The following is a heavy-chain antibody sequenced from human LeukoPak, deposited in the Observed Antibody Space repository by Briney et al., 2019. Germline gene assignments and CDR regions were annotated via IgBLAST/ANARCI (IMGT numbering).Heavy chain of an antibody. Sequence: PGGSLRLSCTASGFTFGDHAMSWVRQAPGKGLEWVGFIRSKAYGGTTEYAASVRGRFTISRDDSKSIAYLQMNSLKTEDTAVYFCTRRPIQLWLHNGIDVWGQGTTVTVSS. CDR1: GFTFGDHA. CDR2: IRSKAYGGTT. J-gene: IGHJ6*02. D-gene: IGHD5-18*01. CDR3: TRRPIQLWLHNGIDV. V-gene: IGHV3-49*04.